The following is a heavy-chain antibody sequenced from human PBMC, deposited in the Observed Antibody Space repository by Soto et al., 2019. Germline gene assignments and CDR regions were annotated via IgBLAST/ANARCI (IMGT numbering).Heavy chain of an antibody. CDR3: TRAVGPGSGHLY. CDR1: GFTFSGSA. J-gene: IGHJ4*02. V-gene: IGHV3-73*02. Sequence: EVQLVESGGGLVQPGGSLKLSCAASGFTFSGSAMHWVRQASGKGLAWVGRIRSKANSYATAYAASVKGRCTISRDDSQNTAYLQMNSLKTEDTAVYDCTRAVGPGSGHLYWGKGTLVTVSS. D-gene: IGHD2-15*01. CDR2: IRSKANSYAT.